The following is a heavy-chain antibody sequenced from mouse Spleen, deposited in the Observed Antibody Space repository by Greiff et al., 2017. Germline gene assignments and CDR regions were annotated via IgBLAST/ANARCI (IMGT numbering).Heavy chain of an antibody. CDR1: GFTFSSYA. CDR3: ARQNSLAWFAY. J-gene: IGHJ3*01. Sequence: EVKLVESGGGLVKPGGSLKLSCAASGFTFSSYAMSWVRQTPEKRLEWVAAINSNGGSTYYPDTVKDRFTISRDNAKNTLYLQMSSLRSEDTALYYCARQNSLAWFAYWGQGTLVTVSA. D-gene: IGHD6-1*01. CDR2: INSNGGST. V-gene: IGHV5-6-2*01.